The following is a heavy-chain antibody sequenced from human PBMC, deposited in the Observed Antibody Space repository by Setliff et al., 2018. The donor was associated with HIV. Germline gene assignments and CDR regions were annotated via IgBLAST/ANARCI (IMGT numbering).Heavy chain of an antibody. CDR1: GGSISGFY. V-gene: IGHV4-4*07. J-gene: IGHJ4*02. CDR3: AREHLYYNFWSGSHGSPDFNY. Sequence: SETLSLTCTVSGGSISGFYWSWIRQSAVKGLEWIGRIHTSGDSDFNPSLKSRVTMSVDTSKNQISLKVNSVTAADTALYFCAREHLYYNFWSGSHGSPDFNYWGQGTLGTVSS. CDR2: IHTSGDS. D-gene: IGHD3-3*01.